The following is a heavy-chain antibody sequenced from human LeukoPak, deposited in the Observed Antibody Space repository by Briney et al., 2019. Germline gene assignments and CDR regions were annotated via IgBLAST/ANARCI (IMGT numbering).Heavy chain of an antibody. CDR3: ARDRSSYEYYFDH. J-gene: IGHJ4*02. V-gene: IGHV3-21*01. D-gene: IGHD5-12*01. Sequence: GGSLRLSCAASGFTFSSYSMNWVRQAPGKGLEWVSSISSSSSYIYYADSVKGRFTISRDNAKNSLYLQMNSLRAEDTAVFYCARDRSSYEYYFDHWGQGTLVTVSS. CDR2: ISSSSSYI. CDR1: GFTFSSYS.